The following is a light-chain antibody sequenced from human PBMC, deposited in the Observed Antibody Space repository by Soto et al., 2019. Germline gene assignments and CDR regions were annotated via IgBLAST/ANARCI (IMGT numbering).Light chain of an antibody. J-gene: IGKJ1*01. CDR2: KAS. CDR3: QQLNSYPWT. Sequence: DIQMTQAPSTLSVSVGDRVTITFRASQTISSWLAWYQKKTGKAPKLLIYKASTLKSGVPSRFSGSGSGTEFTLTISSLPPEDFATYYCQQLNSYPWTFGQGTKVDIK. CDR1: QTISSW. V-gene: IGKV1-5*03.